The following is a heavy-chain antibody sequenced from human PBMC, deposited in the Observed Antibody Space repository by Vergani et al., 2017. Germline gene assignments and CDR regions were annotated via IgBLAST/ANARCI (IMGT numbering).Heavy chain of an antibody. CDR3: ARDPARNWGENPGPFDY. CDR2: ISASDGNT. CDR1: GSTFTSYG. Sequence: QVQLVQSGAEVKKPGASVKVSCKASGSTFTSYGISWVRQSPGQGLEWMGWISASDGNTNNAQKLQGRVIMTTDTSTSTAYMELRSLRSDDTAVYYCARDPARNWGENPGPFDYWVQGTLVTVSS. V-gene: IGHV1-18*01. J-gene: IGHJ4*02. D-gene: IGHD7-27*01.